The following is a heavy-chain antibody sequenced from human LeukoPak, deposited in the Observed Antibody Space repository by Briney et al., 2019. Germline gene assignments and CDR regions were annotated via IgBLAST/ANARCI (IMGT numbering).Heavy chain of an antibody. D-gene: IGHD3-10*01. V-gene: IGHV4-59*01. CDR3: ATVAVIRGVTYFDY. Sequence: PSETLSHTCTVSGGSISSYYWSWIRQPPGKGLEWIAYLFYSGSTDYNPSLESRVTISVDTSKNQFSLKLRSVTAADTAVYYCATVAVIRGVTYFDYWGQGTLVTVSS. J-gene: IGHJ4*02. CDR2: LFYSGST. CDR1: GGSISSYY.